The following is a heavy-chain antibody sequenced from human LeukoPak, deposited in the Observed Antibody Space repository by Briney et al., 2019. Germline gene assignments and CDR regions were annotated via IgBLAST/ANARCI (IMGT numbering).Heavy chain of an antibody. J-gene: IGHJ4*02. CDR1: GFTFSSYT. CDR2: ISSSSSYI. D-gene: IGHD4-23*01. Sequence: GGSLRLSCAASGFTFSSYTMNWVRQAPGKGLEWVSSISSSSSYIYYADSLKGRFTISRDNGRNSLYLQMNSLRVEDTAVYYCGRESGNSVDYWGQGTLVTVTS. CDR3: GRESGNSVDY. V-gene: IGHV3-21*01.